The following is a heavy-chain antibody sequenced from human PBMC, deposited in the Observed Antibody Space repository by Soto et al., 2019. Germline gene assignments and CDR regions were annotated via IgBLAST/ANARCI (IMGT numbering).Heavy chain of an antibody. CDR2: INWNSGDI. V-gene: IGHV3-9*01. J-gene: IGHJ2*01. D-gene: IGHD2-8*02. Sequence: EMQLVESGGGLVQPGRSLRLSCAASGFTFDDFAMHWVRQAPGKGLEWVSGINWNSGDIDYADSVRGRFTISRDNAKNALYLQMNSLRAEGAAFYYCVKDIGASGAYWYFDLWGRGTLVTVSS. CDR3: VKDIGASGAYWYFDL. CDR1: GFTFDDFA.